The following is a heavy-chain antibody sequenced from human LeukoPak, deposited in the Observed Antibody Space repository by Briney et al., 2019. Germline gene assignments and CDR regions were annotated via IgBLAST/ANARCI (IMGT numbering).Heavy chain of an antibody. J-gene: IGHJ4*02. V-gene: IGHV3-13*01. CDR2: VSAGHHA. CDR1: GFTLGGHD. D-gene: IGHD5-18*01. CDR3: VREARGYHYTYFDY. Sequence: PGGSLRLSCTASGFTLGGHDMHWVRQTTGDGLEWVAAVSAGHHAFYAGSVKGRFTVSREDAKNSLYLRMNSLRAGDTAVYYCVREARGYHYTYFDYWGQGSLVTVSS.